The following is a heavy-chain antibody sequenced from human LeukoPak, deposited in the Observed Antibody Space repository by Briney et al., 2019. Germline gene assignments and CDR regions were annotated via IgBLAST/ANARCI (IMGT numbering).Heavy chain of an antibody. CDR1: GCSFTNFW. Sequence: GESLKISCKTSGCSFTNFWVGWVRQMPGKGLEWMGIILPSDSDTRYSPSFQGQVTISVDKSISTAYLQWSSLKASDTAMYYCARRGGLYFDYWGQGTLVTVSS. CDR3: ARRGGLYFDY. V-gene: IGHV5-51*01. D-gene: IGHD2-15*01. CDR2: ILPSDSDT. J-gene: IGHJ4*02.